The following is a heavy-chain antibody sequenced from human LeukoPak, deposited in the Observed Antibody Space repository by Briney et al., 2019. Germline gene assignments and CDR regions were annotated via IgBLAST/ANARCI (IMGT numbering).Heavy chain of an antibody. Sequence: GGSLRLSCAASGFTFSSYGMHWVRQAPGKGLEWVAVIWYDGSNKYYADSVKGRFTISRDNSKNTLYLQMNSLRAEDTAVYYCARALSYDSSGYYPYWGQGTLVTVSS. CDR3: ARALSYDSSGYYPY. D-gene: IGHD3-22*01. CDR2: IWYDGSNK. J-gene: IGHJ4*02. V-gene: IGHV3-33*01. CDR1: GFTFSSYG.